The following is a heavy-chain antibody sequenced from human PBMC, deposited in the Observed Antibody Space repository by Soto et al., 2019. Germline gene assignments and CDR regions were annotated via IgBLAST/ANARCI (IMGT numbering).Heavy chain of an antibody. CDR3: ARHRVVAANDAFDI. CDR1: GYSFTSYW. D-gene: IGHD2-15*01. CDR2: IYPGDSDT. J-gene: IGHJ3*02. V-gene: IGHV5-51*01. Sequence: LGESLKISCKGSGYSFTSYWIGWVRQMPRKGLEWMGIIYPGDSDTRYSPSFQGQVTISADKSISTAYLQWSSLKASDTAMYYCARHRVVAANDAFDIWGQGTMVTVSS.